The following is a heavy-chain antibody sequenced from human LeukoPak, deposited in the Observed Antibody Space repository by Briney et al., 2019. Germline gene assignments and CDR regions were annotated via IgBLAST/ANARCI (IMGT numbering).Heavy chain of an antibody. V-gene: IGHV3-7*01. Sequence: GGSLRLSCAASGFTFSSYWMSWVRQAPGKGLEWVANIKKDGSERYYVDSVKGRFTISRDNAKNSLYLQMNSLRAEDTAVYYCATVGAQYCSGGSCYIDYWGQGTLVTVSS. J-gene: IGHJ4*02. CDR2: IKKDGSER. D-gene: IGHD2-15*01. CDR1: GFTFSSYW. CDR3: ATVGAQYCSGGSCYIDY.